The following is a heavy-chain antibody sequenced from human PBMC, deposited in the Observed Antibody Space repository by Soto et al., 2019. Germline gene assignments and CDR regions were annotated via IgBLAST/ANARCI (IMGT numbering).Heavy chain of an antibody. J-gene: IGHJ4*02. V-gene: IGHV1-69*04. CDR1: GGTFSSYA. Sequence: ASVKVSCKASGGTFSSYAISWVRQAPGQGLEWMGRIIPILGIANYAQKFQGRVTITADKSTSTAYMELSSLRSEDTAVYYCAGYYDYGGNSADYWGQGTLVTVSS. CDR3: AGYYDYGGNSADY. D-gene: IGHD4-17*01. CDR2: IIPILGIA.